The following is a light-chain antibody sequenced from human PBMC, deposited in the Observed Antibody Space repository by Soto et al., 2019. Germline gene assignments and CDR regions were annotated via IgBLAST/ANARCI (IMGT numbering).Light chain of an antibody. J-gene: IGLJ1*01. V-gene: IGLV1-40*01. CDR1: SSDIGAGFD. Sequence: QSVLTQPPSVSGAPGQRVTISCTGSSSDIGAGFDVHWYQHLPGTAPKLRNYGNTNRPSGVPGRFSGSKSGTSASLVITGLQAEDEADYYCQSYENSRTGFYVFGTGTKLTVL. CDR3: QSYENSRTGFYV. CDR2: GNT.